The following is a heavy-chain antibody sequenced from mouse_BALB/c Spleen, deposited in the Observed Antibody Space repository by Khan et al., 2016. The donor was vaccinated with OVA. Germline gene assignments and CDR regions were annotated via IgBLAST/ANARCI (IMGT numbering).Heavy chain of an antibody. J-gene: IGHJ2*01. CDR1: GFSLTNYG. D-gene: IGHD1-1*02. CDR2: IWSSGIT. Sequence: QVQLKQSGPGPVQPSQSLSITCTVSGFSLTNYGVHWVRQSPGKGLEWLGVIWSSGITDYNATFMSRLSISRDISKSQVFFKMNSLQANDTGIYYCARNRNGYFDYWGQGTTFTGSS. CDR3: ARNRNGYFDY. V-gene: IGHV2-2*02.